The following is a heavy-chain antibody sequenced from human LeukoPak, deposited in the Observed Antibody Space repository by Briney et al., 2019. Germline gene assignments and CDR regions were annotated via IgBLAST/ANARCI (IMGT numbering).Heavy chain of an antibody. V-gene: IGHV3-21*04. J-gene: IGHJ4*02. Sequence: PGGSLRLSCAASGFTFSSYSMNWVRQAPGKGLEWVSSISSSSSYIYYADSVKGRFTISRDNAKNSLFLQMNSLRAEDTAVYYCARDREGYNPIDYWGQGTLVTVSS. CDR2: ISSSSSYI. CDR1: GFTFSSYS. CDR3: ARDREGYNPIDY. D-gene: IGHD5-24*01.